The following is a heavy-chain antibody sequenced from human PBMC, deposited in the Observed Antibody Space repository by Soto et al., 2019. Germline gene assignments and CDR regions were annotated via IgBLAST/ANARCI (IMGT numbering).Heavy chain of an antibody. Sequence: ASVKVSFNASGYTLTRSGISLVRQAPGQGLEWMGWVTAYNGNTNYTQKLQCRVTLNTDKSTFTAYLERGRRRPDDTAESYCPSGSQDGRWGEYFWGKRALVSVCS. CDR1: GYTLTRSG. CDR3: PSGSQDGRWGEYF. D-gene: IGHD7-27*01. CDR2: VTAYNGNT. J-gene: IGHJ4*02. V-gene: IGHV1-18*01.